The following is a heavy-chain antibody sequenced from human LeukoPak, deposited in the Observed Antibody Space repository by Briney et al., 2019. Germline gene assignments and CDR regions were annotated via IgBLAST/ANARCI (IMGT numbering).Heavy chain of an antibody. J-gene: IGHJ3*02. D-gene: IGHD1-26*01. CDR1: GYSFTSYW. CDR3: ARHSSQWELRDAFDI. CDR2: IYPGDSDT. Sequence: GESLKISCKGSGYSFTSYWIGGVRQMPGKGLEWMGIIYPGDSDTSYSPSFQGQVTISADKSISTAYLQWSSLKASDTAMYYCARHSSQWELRDAFDIWGQGTMVTVSS. V-gene: IGHV5-51*01.